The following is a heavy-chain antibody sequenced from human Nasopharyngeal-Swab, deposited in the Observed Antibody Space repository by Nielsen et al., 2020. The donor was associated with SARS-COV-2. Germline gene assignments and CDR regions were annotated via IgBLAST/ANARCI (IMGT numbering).Heavy chain of an antibody. D-gene: IGHD6-19*01. CDR1: GYTFPNDG. V-gene: IGHV1-18*01. Sequence: ASVKVSCKASGYTFPNDGIFWVRQAPGQGLECMGWISPYNGNTNYAQAVQGRVTMTTDTSTTTAYMELRSLRSDDTAVYYCARDPSGWGAYSDYWGQGTLVTVSS. CDR3: ARDPSGWGAYSDY. J-gene: IGHJ4*02. CDR2: ISPYNGNT.